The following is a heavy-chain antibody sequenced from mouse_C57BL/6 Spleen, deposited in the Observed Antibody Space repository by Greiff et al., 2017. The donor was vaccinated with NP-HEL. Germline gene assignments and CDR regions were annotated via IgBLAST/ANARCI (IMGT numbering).Heavy chain of an antibody. J-gene: IGHJ4*01. Sequence: EVKLEESGEGLVKPGGSLKLSCAASGFTFSSYAMSWVRQTPEKRLEWVAYISSGGDYIYYADTVKGRFTISRDNARNTLYLQMSSLKSEDTAMYYCTRIYYYGRGAMDYWGQGTSVTVSS. CDR2: ISSGGDYI. CDR3: TRIYYYGRGAMDY. V-gene: IGHV5-9-1*02. CDR1: GFTFSSYA. D-gene: IGHD1-1*01.